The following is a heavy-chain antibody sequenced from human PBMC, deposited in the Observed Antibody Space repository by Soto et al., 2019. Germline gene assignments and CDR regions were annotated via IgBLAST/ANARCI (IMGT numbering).Heavy chain of an antibody. CDR1: GVIFRDWF. J-gene: IGHJ3*02. V-gene: IGHV3-11*01. Sequence: PGGFLRLSCAASGVIFRDWFMSWIRQAPGKGLEWISYISKDSGRATRYADSVKGRFTISRDNAKNSLFLQMNSLRAEDTAVYYCAKDAVPAAMLYAFDIWGQGTMVTVSS. D-gene: IGHD2-2*01. CDR2: ISKDSGRAT. CDR3: AKDAVPAAMLYAFDI.